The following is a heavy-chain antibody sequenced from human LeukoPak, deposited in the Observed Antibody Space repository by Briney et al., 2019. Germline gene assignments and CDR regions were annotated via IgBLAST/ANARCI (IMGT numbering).Heavy chain of an antibody. V-gene: IGHV3-9*01. CDR3: TKGGSSGLANWFDL. CDR1: GFTFNDYA. D-gene: IGHD6-19*01. Sequence: GGSLRLSCAASGFTFNDYAMHWVRQAPGKGLEWVSGISWNSGSIGYADSVKGRFTISRDNAKNSLYLLMNSLRVEDTALYYCTKGGSSGLANWFDLWGQGTLVTVSS. CDR2: ISWNSGSI. J-gene: IGHJ5*02.